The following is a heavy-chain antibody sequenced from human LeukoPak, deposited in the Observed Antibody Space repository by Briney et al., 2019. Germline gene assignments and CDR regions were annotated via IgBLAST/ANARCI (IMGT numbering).Heavy chain of an antibody. D-gene: IGHD6-13*01. CDR3: ARAKIAAAGTDYYYYYYMDV. CDR2: ISHSGST. CDR1: GASINNYY. Sequence: SEALSLTCTVSGASINNYYWSWIRQSPEKGLEWIGYISHSGSTHYNPSLKSRITISVDTSKIHFSLNLTSVTAADTAVYYCARAKIAAAGTDYYYYYYMDVWGKGTTVTISS. V-gene: IGHV4-59*08. J-gene: IGHJ6*03.